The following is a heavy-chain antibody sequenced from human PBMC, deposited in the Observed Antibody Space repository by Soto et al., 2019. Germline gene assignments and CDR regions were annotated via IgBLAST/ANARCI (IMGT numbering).Heavy chain of an antibody. Sequence: PSETLSLTCAVSGGSISSYYWSGIRQPAGKGLEWIGRIYTSGSTNYNPSLKSRVTMSVDTSKNQFSLKLSSVTAADTAVYYCARDEYYYDSSGSRTWYFDLWGRDTLVTVSS. J-gene: IGHJ2*01. CDR3: ARDEYYYDSSGSRTWYFDL. CDR2: IYTSGST. D-gene: IGHD3-22*01. CDR1: GGSISSYY. V-gene: IGHV4-4*07.